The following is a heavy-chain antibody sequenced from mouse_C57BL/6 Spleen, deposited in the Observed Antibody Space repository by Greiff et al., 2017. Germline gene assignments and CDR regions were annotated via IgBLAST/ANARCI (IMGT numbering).Heavy chain of an antibody. Sequence: VMLVESGPGLVAPSQSLSITCTVSGFSLTSSAISWVRQPPGKGLAWLGVIWTGGGTNYNSALKSRLSISKDNSKSQVFLKMNSLQTDDTARYYCARNQYYGSIAWFAYWGQGTLVTVSA. CDR1: GFSLTSSA. V-gene: IGHV2-9-1*01. J-gene: IGHJ3*01. CDR2: IWTGGGT. CDR3: ARNQYYGSIAWFAY. D-gene: IGHD1-1*01.